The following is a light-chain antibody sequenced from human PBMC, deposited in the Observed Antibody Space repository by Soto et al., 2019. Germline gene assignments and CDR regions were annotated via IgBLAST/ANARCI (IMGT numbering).Light chain of an antibody. CDR2: KAS. Sequence: DIQMTQAPSTLSASVGDRVTITCRASQSISSWLAWYQQKPGKAPKLLIYKASSLEGGVPSRFSGSGSGTEFTLTISSLQPDDFATYYYQQYNNYLTFGQGTKVEIK. CDR1: QSISSW. V-gene: IGKV1-5*03. CDR3: QQYNNYLT. J-gene: IGKJ1*01.